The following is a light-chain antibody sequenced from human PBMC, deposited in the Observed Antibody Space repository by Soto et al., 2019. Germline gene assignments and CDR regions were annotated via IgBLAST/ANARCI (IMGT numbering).Light chain of an antibody. CDR3: ETWDSNTNWV. Sequence: QPVLTQSSSASASLGSSVKLTCTLSSGHSSYSIAWHQQQPGKAPRYLMKLEGSGSYNKGSGVPDRFSGSSSGADRYLTISNLQFEDEVDYYCETWDSNTNWVFGGGTKLTVL. CDR2: LEGSGSY. V-gene: IGLV4-60*02. CDR1: SGHSSYS. J-gene: IGLJ3*02.